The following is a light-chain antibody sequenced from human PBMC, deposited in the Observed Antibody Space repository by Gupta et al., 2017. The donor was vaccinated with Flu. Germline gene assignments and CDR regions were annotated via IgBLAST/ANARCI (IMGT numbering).Light chain of an antibody. CDR3: GTWDSSLSAGGV. J-gene: IGLJ2*01. CDR2: ESH. V-gene: IGLV1-51*02. Sequence: HSVLTHPPSVSAAPGQKVTISCSGSSSNIGKEHVSWYHQVPGTAPNLLIYESHKRPPGIPDRFSGSTSGTSATLDITGLQTGDEAIYYCGTWDSSLSAGGVFGGGTKLTVL. CDR1: SSNIGKEH.